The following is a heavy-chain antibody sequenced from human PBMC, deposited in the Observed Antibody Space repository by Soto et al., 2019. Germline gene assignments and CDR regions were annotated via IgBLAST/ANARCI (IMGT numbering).Heavy chain of an antibody. CDR1: GYTFTSYY. D-gene: IGHD2-2*01. Sequence: ASVKVCCKASGYTFTSYYIHWVRQAPGQGLEWMGIINLSGGSTSYAQKFQGRVTMTRDTSTSTVYMELSSLRSEDTAVYYCARSNTSNYYYMDVWGKGTTVTVSS. CDR2: INLSGGST. CDR3: ARSNTSNYYYMDV. J-gene: IGHJ6*03. V-gene: IGHV1-46*03.